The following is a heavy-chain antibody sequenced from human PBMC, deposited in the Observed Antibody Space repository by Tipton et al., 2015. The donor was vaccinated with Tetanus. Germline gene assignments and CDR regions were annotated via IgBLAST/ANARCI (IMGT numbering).Heavy chain of an antibody. V-gene: IGHV3-21*01. Sequence: GSLRLPCAASGFIFSSCGMSWVRQAPGKGLEWVSFISSSGSYTYYADSVRGRFTISRDNARKSLYLQINSLRAEDTAVYYCASLIVGVNNLPDAFDIWGQGKMVTVSS. D-gene: IGHD1-26*01. J-gene: IGHJ3*02. CDR1: GFIFSSCG. CDR2: ISSSGSYT. CDR3: ASLIVGVNNLPDAFDI.